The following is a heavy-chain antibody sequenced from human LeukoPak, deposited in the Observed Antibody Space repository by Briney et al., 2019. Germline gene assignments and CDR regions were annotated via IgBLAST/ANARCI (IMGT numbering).Heavy chain of an antibody. D-gene: IGHD2-2*01. J-gene: IGHJ5*02. CDR3: ARMCSSTSCYPRGNWFDP. V-gene: IGHV1-69*05. CDR1: GGTFSSYA. Sequence: AASVTVSCKASGGTFSSYAISWVRQAPGQGLEWMGGIIPIFGTANYAQKFQGRVTITTDESTSTAYMELSSLRSEDTAVYYCARMCSSTSCYPRGNWFDPWGQGTLVTVSS. CDR2: IIPIFGTA.